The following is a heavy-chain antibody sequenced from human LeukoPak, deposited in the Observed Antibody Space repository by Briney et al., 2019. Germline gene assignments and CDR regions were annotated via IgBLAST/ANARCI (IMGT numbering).Heavy chain of an antibody. V-gene: IGHV1-24*01. Sequence: ASVKVSCKVSGYTLTELSMHLVRQAPGKGREWVGGFDPEDDETIYAQKFQGRVTMTEDTSTDTAYMELSSLRSEDTAVYYCATKLRGYSGYDSYWYFDLWGRGTLVTVSS. CDR3: ATKLRGYSGYDSYWYFDL. CDR2: FDPEDDET. CDR1: GYTLTELS. J-gene: IGHJ2*01. D-gene: IGHD5-12*01.